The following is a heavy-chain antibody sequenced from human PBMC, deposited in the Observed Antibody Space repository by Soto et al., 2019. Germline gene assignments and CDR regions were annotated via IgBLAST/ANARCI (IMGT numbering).Heavy chain of an antibody. CDR1: GFTFSSYA. D-gene: IGHD5-12*01. J-gene: IGHJ4*02. Sequence: PGGSLRLSCAASGFTFSSYAMHWVRQAPGKGLEWVAVIPYDGSNKYYADSVKGRFTISRDNSKNTLYLQMNSLRAEDTAVYYCASSRGYSGYDGYFDYWGQGTLVTVSS. CDR3: ASSRGYSGYDGYFDY. CDR2: IPYDGSNK. V-gene: IGHV3-30-3*01.